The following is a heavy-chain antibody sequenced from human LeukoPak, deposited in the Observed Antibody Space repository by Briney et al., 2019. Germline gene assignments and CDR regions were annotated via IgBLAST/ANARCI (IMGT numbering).Heavy chain of an antibody. Sequence: PSETLSLTCTVSGGSISSYYWSWIRQPPGKGLEWIGYIYYSGRTNYNPSLKSRVTISVDTSKNQFSLKLSSVTAADTAVYYCARHLFLAKYGDYLYYAFDIWGQGTMVTVSS. CDR2: IYYSGRT. CDR3: ARHLFLAKYGDYLYYAFDI. V-gene: IGHV4-59*08. D-gene: IGHD4-17*01. CDR1: GGSISSYY. J-gene: IGHJ3*02.